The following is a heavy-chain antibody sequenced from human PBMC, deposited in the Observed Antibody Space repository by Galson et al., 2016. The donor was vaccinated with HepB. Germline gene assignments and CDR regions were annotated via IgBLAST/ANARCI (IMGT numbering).Heavy chain of an antibody. J-gene: IGHJ4*02. CDR3: GRSPARGYNCVTD. CDR2: VSTYNGNT. V-gene: IGHV1-18*01. Sequence: SVKVSCKASGYNFTTYGITWVRQAPGQGLEWMGWVSTYNGNTNYAQKLRGRVTMTTDTSTTTAYMELRSLRSDDTAVDYCGRSPARGYNCVTDWGQGTLVTVSS. CDR1: GYNFTTYG. D-gene: IGHD5-12*01.